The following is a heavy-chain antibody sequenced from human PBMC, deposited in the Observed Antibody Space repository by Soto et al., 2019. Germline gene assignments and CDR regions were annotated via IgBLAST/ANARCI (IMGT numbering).Heavy chain of an antibody. CDR1: GFIFSTYA. CDR3: AKDFYSDTSGYLRPKYFDL. V-gene: IGHV3-23*01. D-gene: IGHD3-22*01. Sequence: GSLRLSCAASGFIFSTYAMSWVRQAPGKGLEWVSGISGRGGSTYYADSVKGRFTISRDNSRNTVFLQMNSLRGDDTAVYYCAKDFYSDTSGYLRPKYFDLWGQGTRVTV. J-gene: IGHJ4*02. CDR2: ISGRGGST.